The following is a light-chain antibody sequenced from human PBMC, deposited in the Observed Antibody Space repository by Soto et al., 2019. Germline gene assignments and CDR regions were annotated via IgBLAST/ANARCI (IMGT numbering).Light chain of an antibody. V-gene: IGKV3-15*01. CDR3: QQYGRSPYT. CDR1: QSVSSD. J-gene: IGKJ2*01. CDR2: DTS. Sequence: EIVMTQSPATLSVSPGERATLSCRASQSVSSDLVWYQQKAGQAPRLLIYDTSTRATGIPARFSGSGSGTEFTLTISSLQSEDSAVYYCQQYGRSPYTFGQGTKVEIK.